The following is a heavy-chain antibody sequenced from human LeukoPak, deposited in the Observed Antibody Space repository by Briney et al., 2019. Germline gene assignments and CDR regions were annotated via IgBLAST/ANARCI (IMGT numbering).Heavy chain of an antibody. V-gene: IGHV1-69*04. D-gene: IGHD6-13*01. CDR3: ASRRAIAAATNWFDP. Sequence: SVKVSCKASGGTLSSYAISWVRQAPGQGLEWMGRIIPILGIANYAQKFQGRVTITADKSTSTAYMELSSLRSEDTAVYYCASRRAIAAATNWFDPWGQGTLVTVSS. CDR1: GGTLSSYA. J-gene: IGHJ5*02. CDR2: IIPILGIA.